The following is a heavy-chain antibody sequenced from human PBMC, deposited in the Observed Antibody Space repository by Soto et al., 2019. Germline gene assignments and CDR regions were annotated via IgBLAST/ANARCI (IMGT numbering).Heavy chain of an antibody. CDR2: IIPIFGTA. V-gene: IGHV1-69*13. CDR1: GGTFSSYA. CDR3: ARTEAYCGGDCYYGGAFDX. J-gene: IGHJ3*02. Sequence: VASVKVSCKASGGTFSSYAISWVRQAPGQGLEWMGGIIPIFGTANYAHKFQGRVTITADESTSTAYMELSSLRSEDTAVYYCARTEAYCGGDCYYGGAFDXWGQGTTVPVS. D-gene: IGHD2-21*02.